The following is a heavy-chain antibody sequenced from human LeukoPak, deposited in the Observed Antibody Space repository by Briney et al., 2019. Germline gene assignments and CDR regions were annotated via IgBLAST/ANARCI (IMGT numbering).Heavy chain of an antibody. CDR1: GFTFSTHA. CDR3: AREIYSSSSMGHFDY. Sequence: PGGSLRLSCVASGFTFSTHAMSWVRLAPGKGLEWVSAIGGSDGSTYYADSVKGRFTISRDNSKDTLYLQMNSLRAEDTAVYYCAREIYSSSSMGHFDYWGQGTLVTVSS. D-gene: IGHD6-6*01. J-gene: IGHJ4*02. V-gene: IGHV3-23*01. CDR2: IGGSDGST.